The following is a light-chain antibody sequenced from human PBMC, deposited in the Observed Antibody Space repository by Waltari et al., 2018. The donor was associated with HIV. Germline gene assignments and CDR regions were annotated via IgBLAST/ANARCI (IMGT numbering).Light chain of an antibody. V-gene: IGKV1-9*01. Sequence: DTQLTQSQSFLSAHVGDRVTITCRASQDINNYLAWYQQKPGKTPKLLIYAASTLQSGVPSRFSGGGSGTHFTLTISSLQPEDFATYYCQQLKAYPLTFGGGTKVEIK. CDR1: QDINNY. CDR3: QQLKAYPLT. J-gene: IGKJ4*01. CDR2: AAS.